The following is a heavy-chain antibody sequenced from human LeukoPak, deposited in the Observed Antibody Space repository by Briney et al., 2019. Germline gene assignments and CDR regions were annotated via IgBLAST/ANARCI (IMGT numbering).Heavy chain of an antibody. CDR2: IYYSGST. CDR1: GDSISSGGYF. V-gene: IGHV4-31*03. J-gene: IGHJ4*02. Sequence: SETLSLTCTVSGDSISSGGYFWSWIRQHPGKGLEWIGYIYYSGSTYYNPSLKSRVTISVDTSKNQFSLKLSSVTAADTAVYYCARGFYGGYVDYWGQGTLVTVSS. D-gene: IGHD4/OR15-4a*01. CDR3: ARGFYGGYVDY.